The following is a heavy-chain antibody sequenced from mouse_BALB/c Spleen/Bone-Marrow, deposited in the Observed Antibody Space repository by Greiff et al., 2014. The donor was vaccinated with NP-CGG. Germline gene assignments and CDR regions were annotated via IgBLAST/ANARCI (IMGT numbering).Heavy chain of an antibody. Sequence: VQLQQSGPELVKPGASVKISCKAFGYAFSSSWMNWVKQRPGQGLEWIGRIYPGDGDTNYNGKFKGKATLTADKSSSTAYMQLSSLTSVDSAVYFCARSGSSWFAYWGQGTLVTVSA. CDR3: ARSGSSWFAY. V-gene: IGHV1-82*01. CDR1: GYAFSSSW. D-gene: IGHD1-1*01. CDR2: IYPGDGDT. J-gene: IGHJ3*01.